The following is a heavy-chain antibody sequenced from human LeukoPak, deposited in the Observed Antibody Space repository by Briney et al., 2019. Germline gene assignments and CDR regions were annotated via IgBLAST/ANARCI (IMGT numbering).Heavy chain of an antibody. V-gene: IGHV4-31*03. CDR1: GGSIRSGGYY. D-gene: IGHD5-12*01. Sequence: SQTLSLTCTVSGGSIRSGGYYWTWIRQHPGKGLEWIGYSGTTCYNPSLESRVTISVDTSKNQFSLKLTSVTAADSAVYYCARGGFSESGFNLFDYWGQGILVTVSS. CDR3: ARGGFSESGFNLFDY. J-gene: IGHJ4*02. CDR2: SGTT.